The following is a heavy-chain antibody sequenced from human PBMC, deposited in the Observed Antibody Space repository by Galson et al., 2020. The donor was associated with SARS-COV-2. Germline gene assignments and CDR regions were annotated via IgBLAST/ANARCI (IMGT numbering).Heavy chain of an antibody. CDR1: GFTFSSYW. D-gene: IGHD3-3*01. J-gene: IGHJ4*02. CDR3: AREQLSPVPMFGVVIPPFDY. CDR2: IKQDGSEK. Sequence: GGSLRLSCAASGFTFSSYWMSWVRQAPGKGLEWVANIKQDGSEKYYVDSVKGRFTISRDNAKNSLYLQMNSLRAEDTAVYYCAREQLSPVPMFGVVIPPFDYWGQGTLVTVSS. V-gene: IGHV3-7*03.